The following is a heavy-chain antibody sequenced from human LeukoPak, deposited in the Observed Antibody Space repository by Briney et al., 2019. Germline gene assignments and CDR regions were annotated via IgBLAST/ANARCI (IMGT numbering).Heavy chain of an antibody. CDR1: GFTFSNYY. CDR3: ARDSQAWCGGDCHSNNWFDP. V-gene: IGHV3-74*01. D-gene: IGHD2-21*02. CDR2: IKGDGTTT. Sequence: QPGGSLTLSCAASGFTFSNYYMHWVRQVPGKGLEWVSRIKGDGTTTDFADSGKGRFTIARANAKNTLYLQMNSLRDEDTAVYYCARDSQAWCGGDCHSNNWFDPWGQGTLVIVSS. J-gene: IGHJ5*02.